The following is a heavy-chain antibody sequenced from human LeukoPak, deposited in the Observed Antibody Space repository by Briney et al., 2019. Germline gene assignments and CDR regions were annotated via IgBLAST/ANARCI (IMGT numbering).Heavy chain of an antibody. CDR3: TRGPIQLWLHNGMDV. CDR2: IRSKAYRGTT. J-gene: IGHJ6*02. CDR1: DFPLGVYA. D-gene: IGHD5-18*01. V-gene: IGHV3-49*03. Sequence: GGPVSLPCTLLDFPLGVYAMSGPRRAPGKGGEGVGFIRSKAYRGTTEYAASVKGRFTISRDDSTSIAYLQMNSLKTEDTAAYYCTRGPIQLWLHNGMDVWGQGTTVTVSS.